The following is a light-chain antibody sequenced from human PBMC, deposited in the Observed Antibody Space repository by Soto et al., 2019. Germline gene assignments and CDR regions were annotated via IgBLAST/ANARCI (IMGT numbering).Light chain of an antibody. V-gene: IGKV1-39*01. Sequence: DIQMTQSPSSLTASVGDRVAITCRASQNINIYLNWYQQKPGTAPKVLIYAASNLQRGVPSRFSGSGSGTDFTLTISGLQPDDFATYYCQQSLTTPRTFCQGTKLEIK. CDR2: AAS. CDR3: QQSLTTPRT. J-gene: IGKJ2*01. CDR1: QNINIY.